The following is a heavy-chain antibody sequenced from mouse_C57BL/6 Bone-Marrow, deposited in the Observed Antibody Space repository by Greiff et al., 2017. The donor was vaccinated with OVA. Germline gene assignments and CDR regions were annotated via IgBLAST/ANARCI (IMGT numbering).Heavy chain of an antibody. CDR2: IYPGDGDT. CDR3: ARKDYDYERGAMDY. D-gene: IGHD2-4*01. CDR1: GYAFSSSW. V-gene: IGHV1-82*01. J-gene: IGHJ4*01. Sequence: QVQLQQSGPELVKPGASVKISCKASGYAFSSSWMNWVKQRPGKGLEWIGRIYPGDGDTNYNGKFKGKATLTADKSSSTAYMQLSSLTSEDSAVYFCARKDYDYERGAMDYWGQGTSVTVSS.